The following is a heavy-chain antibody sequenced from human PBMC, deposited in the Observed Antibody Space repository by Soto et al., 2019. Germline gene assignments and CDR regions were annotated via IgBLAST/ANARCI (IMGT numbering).Heavy chain of an antibody. CDR2: INHSGST. CDR3: ARGGGASPYYDFWSGYHNHYYYGMDV. V-gene: IGHV4-34*01. D-gene: IGHD3-3*01. Sequence: LSLTCAVYGGSFSGYYWSWIRQPPGKGLEWIGEINHSGSTNYNPSLKSRVTISVDTSKNQFSLKLSSVTAADTAVYYCARGGGASPYYDFWSGYHNHYYYGMDVWGQGTTVTVSS. J-gene: IGHJ6*02. CDR1: GGSFSGYY.